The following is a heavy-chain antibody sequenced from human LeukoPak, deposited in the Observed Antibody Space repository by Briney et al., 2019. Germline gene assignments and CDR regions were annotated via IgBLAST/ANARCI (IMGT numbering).Heavy chain of an antibody. J-gene: IGHJ4*02. CDR1: GFTFSSYA. CDR2: ISGTGGST. V-gene: IGHV3-23*01. Sequence: GGSLRLSCAVSGFTFSSYAMSWVRQAPGKGLEWVSAISGTGGSTYYADSVKGRFTISRDSSKDTLYLQMNSLRAEDTAVYYCAKGLTASGNWGQGTLVTVSS. D-gene: IGHD2-21*02. CDR3: AKGLTASGN.